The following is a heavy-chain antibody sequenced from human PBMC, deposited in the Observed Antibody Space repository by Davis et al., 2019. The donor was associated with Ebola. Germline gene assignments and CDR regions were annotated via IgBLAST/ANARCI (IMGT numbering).Heavy chain of an antibody. D-gene: IGHD1-1*01. CDR3: ARDDEDWNDVLYYYGMDV. CDR2: IWYDGSNK. V-gene: IGHV3-33*08. Sequence: GGSLRLSCAASGFTFSGSAMHWVRQAPGKGLEWVAVIWYDGSNKYYADSVKGRFTISRDNSKNTLYLQMNSLRAEDTAVYYCARDDEDWNDVLYYYGMDVWGQGTTVTVSS. J-gene: IGHJ6*02. CDR1: GFTFSGSA.